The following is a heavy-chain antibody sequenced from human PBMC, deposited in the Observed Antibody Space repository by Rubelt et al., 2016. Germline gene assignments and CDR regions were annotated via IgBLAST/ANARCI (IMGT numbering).Heavy chain of an antibody. V-gene: IGHV4-39*01. CDR1: GGSISSSSYY. D-gene: IGHD6-19*01. CDR2: IYYSGST. Sequence: QLQLQESGPGLVKPSETLSLTCTVSGGSISSSSYYWGWIRQPPGKGLEWIGSIYYSGSTYYNPSLKSRVTNPVDTAKNQFSLKLSSGTAADTAVYYCARLSSGWYYFDYWGQGTLVTVSS. CDR3: ARLSSGWYYFDY. J-gene: IGHJ4*02.